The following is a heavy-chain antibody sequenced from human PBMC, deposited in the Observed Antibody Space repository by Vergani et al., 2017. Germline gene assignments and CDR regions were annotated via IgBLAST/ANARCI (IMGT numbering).Heavy chain of an antibody. V-gene: IGHV1-69*02. D-gene: IGHD3-22*01. CDR2: IVPVFGLT. J-gene: IGHJ1*01. CDR3: ARSETNYYDSSGYYYSSVYFQH. CDR1: GDAFNKFT. Sequence: QVQLVQSGAEVKRPGSSVKVSCKTSGDAFNKFTINWLRQAPGRGLEWMGRIVPVFGLTNYVHKFEGRLTITADRSTATAYMELTSLTSEDTAVYFCARSETNYYDSSGYYYSSVYFQHWGQGTLVTVSS.